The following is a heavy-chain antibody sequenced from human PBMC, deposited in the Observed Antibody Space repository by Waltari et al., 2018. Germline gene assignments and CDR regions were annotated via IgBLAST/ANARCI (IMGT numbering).Heavy chain of an antibody. V-gene: IGHV3-74*01. Sequence: EVQLVESGGGLVQPGGSLRLSCAASGITLSSYWMHWVRQVPGKGLVGGSRISSDGNSRTYADAVKGRFTISRDNAKNTLYLQMNNLRAEDTAVYYCARKGVTSSSDSFDMWGQGTMVTVSS. J-gene: IGHJ3*02. D-gene: IGHD2-21*02. CDR2: ISSDGNSR. CDR1: GITLSSYW. CDR3: ARKGVTSSSDSFDM.